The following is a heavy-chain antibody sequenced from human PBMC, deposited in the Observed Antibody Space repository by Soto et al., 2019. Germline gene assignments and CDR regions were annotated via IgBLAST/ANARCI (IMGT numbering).Heavy chain of an antibody. CDR3: GRDYYYDRSGYSPLDY. CDR2: ISGSGSYI. V-gene: IGHV3-21*01. CDR1: GFTFNSYP. D-gene: IGHD3-22*01. J-gene: IGHJ4*02. Sequence: GGSLRLSCAASGFTFNSYPMNWVRQAPGKGLEWVSSISGSGSYISYADSVKGRFTISRDNTKNSLDLQMNSLRAEDTAVYYCGRDYYYDRSGYSPLDYWGQGTLVTVSS.